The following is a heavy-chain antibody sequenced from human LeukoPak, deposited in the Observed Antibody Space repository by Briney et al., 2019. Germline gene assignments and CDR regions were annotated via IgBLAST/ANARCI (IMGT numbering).Heavy chain of an antibody. J-gene: IGHJ3*02. D-gene: IGHD6-13*01. CDR2: ISGSGGST. V-gene: IGHV3-23*01. CDR1: GFTFSSYA. CDR3: ATLVLTSPITAPGIDI. Sequence: GGSLRLSCAASGFTFSSYAMSWVRQAPGKGLEWVSAISGSGGSTYYADSVKGRFTISRDNSKNTLYLQMNSLRAEDTAVYYCATLVLTSPITAPGIDIWGQGTMVTVSS.